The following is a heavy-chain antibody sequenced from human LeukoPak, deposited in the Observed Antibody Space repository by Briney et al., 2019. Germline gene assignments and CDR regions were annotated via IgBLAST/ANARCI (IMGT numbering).Heavy chain of an antibody. V-gene: IGHV1-46*01. CDR2: LNPSGGST. CDR3: ANVYNYGMDV. CDR1: GYTVTSYY. J-gene: IGHJ6*02. Sequence: ASVKVSCKASGYTVTSYYMHWVRQAPGQGLEWMGILNPSGGSTSYAQKFQGRATLTRATSTSTVYMELSSLRSEDTAVYYCANVYNYGMDVWGQGTTVIVSS.